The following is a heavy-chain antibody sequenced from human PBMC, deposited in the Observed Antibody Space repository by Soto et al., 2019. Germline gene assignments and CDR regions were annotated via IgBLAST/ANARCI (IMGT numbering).Heavy chain of an antibody. D-gene: IGHD2-2*01. V-gene: IGHV1-69*06. J-gene: IGHJ6*02. Sequence: QVQLVQSGAEVKKPGSSVKVSCKASGGTFSSYAISWVRQAPGQGLEWMGGIIPIFGTANYAQKFQGRVTITGGKSTSTAYMELSSLRSEDTAVYYCARDEAVVVPAVLYYYYYGMDVWGQGTTVTVSS. CDR1: GGTFSSYA. CDR3: ARDEAVVVPAVLYYYYYGMDV. CDR2: IIPIFGTA.